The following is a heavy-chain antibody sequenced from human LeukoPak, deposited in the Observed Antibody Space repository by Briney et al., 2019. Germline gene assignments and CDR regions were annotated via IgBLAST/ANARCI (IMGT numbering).Heavy chain of an antibody. Sequence: PGGSLRLSCAASGFTFSSYSMNWVRQAPGKGLEWVSSISSSSYIYYADSVKGRFTISRDNAKNSLYLQMNSLRAEDTAVYYCATTVRPNTFDYWGQGTLVTVSS. V-gene: IGHV3-21*01. CDR3: ATTVRPNTFDY. D-gene: IGHD4-11*01. CDR1: GFTFSSYS. CDR2: ISSSSYI. J-gene: IGHJ4*02.